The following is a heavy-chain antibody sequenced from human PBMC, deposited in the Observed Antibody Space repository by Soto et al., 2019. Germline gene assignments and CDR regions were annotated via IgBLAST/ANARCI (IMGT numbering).Heavy chain of an antibody. CDR3: ARPITTVVTGVIGY. J-gene: IGHJ4*02. CDR2: IWYDGSNK. V-gene: IGHV3-33*01. CDR1: GFTFSSYG. D-gene: IGHD4-17*01. Sequence: QVQLVESGGGVVQPGRSLRLSCAASGFTFSSYGMHWVRQAPGTGLEWVAVIWYDGSNKYYADSVKGRFTISRDNSKNTLYLQMNSLRAEDTAVYYCARPITTVVTGVIGYWGQGTLVTVSS.